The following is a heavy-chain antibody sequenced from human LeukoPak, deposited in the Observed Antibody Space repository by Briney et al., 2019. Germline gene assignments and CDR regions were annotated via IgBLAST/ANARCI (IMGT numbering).Heavy chain of an antibody. Sequence: GGSLRLSCAASGFSFSNYGMHWVRQAPGKGLEWVAFIRYDGTNKYYADSVKGRFTISRDNSKNTLYLQMNSLRAEDTAVYYCAKGRGIAAAGYYFDYWGQGTLVTVSS. CDR3: AKGRGIAAAGYYFDY. CDR1: GFSFSNYG. V-gene: IGHV3-30*02. D-gene: IGHD6-13*01. J-gene: IGHJ4*02. CDR2: IRYDGTNK.